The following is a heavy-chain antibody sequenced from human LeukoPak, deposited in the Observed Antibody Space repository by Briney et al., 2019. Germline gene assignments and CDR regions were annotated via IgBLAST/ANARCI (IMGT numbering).Heavy chain of an antibody. CDR3: ARWTTVVTPSFDY. CDR2: ISSSGSTI. Sequence: PGGSLRLSCAASGFTFSSYEMNWVRQAPGKGLEWVSYISSSGSTIYYADSVKGRFTISRDNAKNSLYLQVNSLRAEDTAVYYCARWTTVVTPSFDYWGQGTLVTVSS. V-gene: IGHV3-48*03. J-gene: IGHJ4*02. CDR1: GFTFSSYE. D-gene: IGHD4-23*01.